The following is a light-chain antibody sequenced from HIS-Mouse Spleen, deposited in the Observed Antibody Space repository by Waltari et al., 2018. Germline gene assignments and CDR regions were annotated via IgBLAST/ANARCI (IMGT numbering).Light chain of an antibody. CDR2: DAS. Sequence: EIVLTQSPATLSLSPGERATLSCRASQSVSSYLAWYQQKPGQAPRLLIYDASNPATGIPARFSGSGSGTDFTLTISSLEPEDFAVYYCQQRSNWPPLTFGGGTKVEIK. CDR3: QQRSNWPPLT. CDR1: QSVSSY. V-gene: IGKV3-11*01. J-gene: IGKJ4*01.